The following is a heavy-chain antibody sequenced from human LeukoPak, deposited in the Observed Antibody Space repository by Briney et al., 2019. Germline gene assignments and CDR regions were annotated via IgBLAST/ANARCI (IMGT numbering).Heavy chain of an antibody. J-gene: IGHJ5*02. CDR3: AKDPSGQNWFDP. CDR1: GFTFSSYG. V-gene: IGHV3-30*18. CDR2: ISYDGSNK. Sequence: GGSLRLSCAASGFTFSSYGMHWVRQGPGKGLEWVAVISYDGSNKYYADSVKGRFTISRDNSKNTLYLQMNSLRAEDTAVYYCAKDPSGQNWFDPWGQGTLVTVSS. D-gene: IGHD3-10*01.